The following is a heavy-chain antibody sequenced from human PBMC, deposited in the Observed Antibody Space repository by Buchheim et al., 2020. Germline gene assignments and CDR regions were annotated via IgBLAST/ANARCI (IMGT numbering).Heavy chain of an antibody. CDR2: LSGSGGNT. J-gene: IGHJ5*02. D-gene: IGHD6-19*01. CDR3: AKGPLAVAAPKRYNWFDP. Sequence: EVQLVESGGGLVQPGGSLRLSCAASGFSFSSYAMSWVRQAPGKGLEWVSALSGSGGNTYFADSVKGRLTISSDNSKNTLYLQMNGRRAEDTAVYYCAKGPLAVAAPKRYNWFDPWGQGTL. V-gene: IGHV3-23*04. CDR1: GFSFSSYA.